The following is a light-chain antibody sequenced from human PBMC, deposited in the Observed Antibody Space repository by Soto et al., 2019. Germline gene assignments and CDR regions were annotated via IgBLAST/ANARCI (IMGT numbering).Light chain of an antibody. CDR3: QQRSNWLT. Sequence: EIVLTQSPATLSLSPGERATLSCRASQSVSSYFAWYQQKPGQAPRLLIYDASNRATGIPARFSGSGSGTDFTLPISSLEPEDFAVYYCQQRSNWLTFGGGTKVEIK. J-gene: IGKJ4*01. CDR1: QSVSSY. CDR2: DAS. V-gene: IGKV3-11*01.